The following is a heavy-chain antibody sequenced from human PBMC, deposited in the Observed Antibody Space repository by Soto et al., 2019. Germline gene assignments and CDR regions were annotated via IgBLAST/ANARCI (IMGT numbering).Heavy chain of an antibody. CDR2: ISYDGSNK. D-gene: IGHD3-22*01. Sequence: GGSLRLSCAASGFTFSSYGMHWVRQAPGKGLEWVAVISYDGSNKYYADSVKGRFTISRDNSKNTLYLQMNSLRAEDTAVYYCAKGGSVSSGYYYFDYWGQGTLVTVSS. J-gene: IGHJ4*02. V-gene: IGHV3-30*18. CDR1: GFTFSSYG. CDR3: AKGGSVSSGYYYFDY.